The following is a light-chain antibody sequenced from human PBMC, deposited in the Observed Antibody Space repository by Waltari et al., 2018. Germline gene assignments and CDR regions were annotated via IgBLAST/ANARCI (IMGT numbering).Light chain of an antibody. Sequence: QTVVTQEPSFSVSPGGTVTLTCGLSSGSVSTSYYPSWYQQTPGQAPRTLIYSTNTRSSGVPDRFSGSILGNKAARTITGAQADDESDYYCVLYMGSGISVFGSGTKVTVL. CDR2: STN. J-gene: IGLJ6*01. CDR3: VLYMGSGISV. V-gene: IGLV8-61*01. CDR1: SGSVSTSYY.